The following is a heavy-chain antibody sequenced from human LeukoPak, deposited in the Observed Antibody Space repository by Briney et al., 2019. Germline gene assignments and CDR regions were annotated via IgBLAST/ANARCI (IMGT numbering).Heavy chain of an antibody. CDR1: GFTFSSYG. CDR2: ISYDGTNK. J-gene: IGHJ4*02. D-gene: IGHD2-2*02. Sequence: PGGTLRISCAASGFTFSSYGVHWVRQAPGKGLDWVAVISYDGTNKYYVDSVKGRFTISRDNSKNTLYLQMNSLRAEDTAVYYCAKRGDCSSISCSTYGIDYWGQGTLVTVSS. V-gene: IGHV3-30*18. CDR3: AKRGDCSSISCSTYGIDY.